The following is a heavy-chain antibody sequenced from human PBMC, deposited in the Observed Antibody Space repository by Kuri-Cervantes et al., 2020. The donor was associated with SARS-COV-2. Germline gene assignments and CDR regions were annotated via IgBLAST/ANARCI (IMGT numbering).Heavy chain of an antibody. CDR2: IYHSGST. CDR1: GYSIKSGYY. J-gene: IGHJ4*02. D-gene: IGHD6-13*01. CDR3: AGVGRAGPFDY. Sequence: SETLSLTCTFSGYSIKSGYYWGWIRQPTGKGLEWIGSIYHSGSTYYNPSLKSPVTISVDTSKNQFSLKLSSVAAADTAVYYCAGVGRAGPFDYWGQGTLVTVSS. V-gene: IGHV4-38-2*02.